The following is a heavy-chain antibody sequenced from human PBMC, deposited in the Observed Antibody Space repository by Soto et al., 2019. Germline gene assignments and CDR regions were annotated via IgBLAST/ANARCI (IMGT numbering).Heavy chain of an antibody. Sequence: QVHLVQSGAEVKKPGASVKVSCKASGYTFTNYDINWVRQAPGQGLEWMGWISTYTGNTNYAQKLQGRVTMTTDTSTSPAHKDLRSLSSDDTAVYYGARGYYYGSGRPTPGGMDVWGQGTTVTVSS. CDR3: ARGYYYGSGRPTPGGMDV. J-gene: IGHJ6*02. V-gene: IGHV1-18*01. D-gene: IGHD3-10*01. CDR2: ISTYTGNT. CDR1: GYTFTNYD.